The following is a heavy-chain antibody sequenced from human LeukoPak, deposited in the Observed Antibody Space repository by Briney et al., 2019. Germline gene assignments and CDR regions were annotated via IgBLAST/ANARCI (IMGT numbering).Heavy chain of an antibody. CDR3: ARSDLITMIVG. CDR2: INPSGGST. J-gene: IGHJ4*02. V-gene: IGHV1-46*01. CDR1: GYTFTSYY. Sequence: GASVKVSCKASGYTFTSYYMHWVRQAPGQGLEWMGIINPSGGSTSYAQKFQGRVTMTRDTSTSTVYMELSSLRFEDTAVYYCARSDLITMIVGWGQGTLVTVSS. D-gene: IGHD3-22*01.